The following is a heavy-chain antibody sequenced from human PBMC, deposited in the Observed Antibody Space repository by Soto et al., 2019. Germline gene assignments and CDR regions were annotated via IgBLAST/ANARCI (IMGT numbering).Heavy chain of an antibody. Sequence: KPSETLSLTCAVSGYSISIGYYWGWIRQPPGKGLEWIGSIHHSGNTDYNPSLKSRVTISIDMSKNQFSLKLSSVTAADTAVYYCARVNMVRGVIPWNWFDPWGQGTLVTVSS. J-gene: IGHJ5*02. CDR1: GYSISIGYY. CDR3: ARVNMVRGVIPWNWFDP. CDR2: IHHSGNT. V-gene: IGHV4-38-2*01. D-gene: IGHD3-10*01.